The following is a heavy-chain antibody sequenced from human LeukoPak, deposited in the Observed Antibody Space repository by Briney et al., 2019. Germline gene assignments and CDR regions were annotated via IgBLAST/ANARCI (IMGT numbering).Heavy chain of an antibody. Sequence: PGGSLRLSCAASRFTFSNYWMSWVRQASGKGLEWVANIKQDGSVKYYVDSVKGRFTISRDNAKNSVYLQMSSLRAEDTAVYYCARIGYSSSCFDYWGQGTLVTVSS. V-gene: IGHV3-7*01. CDR1: RFTFSNYW. CDR3: ARIGYSSSCFDY. J-gene: IGHJ4*02. D-gene: IGHD6-13*01. CDR2: IKQDGSVK.